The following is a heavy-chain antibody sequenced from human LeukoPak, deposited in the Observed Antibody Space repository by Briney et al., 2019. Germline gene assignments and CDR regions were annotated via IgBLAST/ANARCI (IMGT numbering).Heavy chain of an antibody. D-gene: IGHD4-23*01. CDR2: IYYSGST. V-gene: IGHV4-59*01. J-gene: IGHJ4*02. Sequence: SETLSLTCTVSGGSISTYYWSWIRQHPGKGLEWIGYIYYSGSTNYNPSLKSRVTISVDTSKNQFSLKLSSVTAADTAVYYCARRGRGYGGNFDYWGQGTLVTVSS. CDR3: ARRGRGYGGNFDY. CDR1: GGSISTYY.